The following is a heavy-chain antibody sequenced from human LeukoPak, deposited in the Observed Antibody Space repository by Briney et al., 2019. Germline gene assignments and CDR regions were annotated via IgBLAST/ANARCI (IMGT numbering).Heavy chain of an antibody. D-gene: IGHD4-11*01. J-gene: IGHJ4*02. CDR1: GFSFNSYT. CDR2: ISYDGGLQ. CDR3: ARDPTVSVPDYFDY. Sequence: GGSLRLSCAASGFSFNSYTMHWVRQSPDKGLEWVAVISYDGGLQFYGDSVKGQFIISRDNSRNTMYLQMNSLGPEDTAVYYCARDPTVSVPDYFDYWGQGILVTVSS. V-gene: IGHV3-30-3*01.